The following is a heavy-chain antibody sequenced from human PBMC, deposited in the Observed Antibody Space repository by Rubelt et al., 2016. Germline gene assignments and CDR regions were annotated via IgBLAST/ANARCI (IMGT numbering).Heavy chain of an antibody. CDR1: GFTVSNKY. J-gene: IGHJ5*02. Sequence: VHLAESGGGVVRPGRSLRLSCAASGFTVSNKYMGWARQAPGKGLEWVSVIYSGGSPYYTDTVKGRFTISRDNSKNTLYLQMNSLRAEDTAVYHWTKAGGTGWFDPWGQGTQVTVSS. CDR2: IYSGGSP. V-gene: IGHV3-66*01. CDR3: TKAGGTGWFDP. D-gene: IGHD3-16*01.